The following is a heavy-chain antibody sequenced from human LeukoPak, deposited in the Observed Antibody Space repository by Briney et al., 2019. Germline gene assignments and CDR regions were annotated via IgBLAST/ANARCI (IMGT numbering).Heavy chain of an antibody. CDR1: GFTFSSYA. V-gene: IGHV3-23*01. J-gene: IGHJ4*02. CDR3: AKGLNPPYYYGSGSYVADAPPPRDY. Sequence: GGSLRLSCAASGFTFSSYAMSWVRQAPGKGLEWVSAISGSGGSTYYADSVKGRFTISRDNSKNTLYLQMNSLRAEDTAVYYCAKGLNPPYYYGSGSYVADAPPPRDYWGQGTLDTVSS. CDR2: ISGSGGST. D-gene: IGHD3-10*01.